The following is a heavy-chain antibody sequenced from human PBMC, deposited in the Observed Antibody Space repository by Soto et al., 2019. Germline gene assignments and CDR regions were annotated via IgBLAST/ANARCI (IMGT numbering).Heavy chain of an antibody. D-gene: IGHD5-12*01. CDR2: ISYSGVST. J-gene: IGHJ4*02. Sequence: GGSLRLSCAASWFTFSSYAMPCVRQAPGKGLEWVSAISYSGVSTHYADSVKGRFTISRDSSENTLSLQMNSLRVDDTAVYYCARTRGYSDYDLDYWGQGTLVPVSS. CDR1: WFTFSSYA. CDR3: ARTRGYSDYDLDY. V-gene: IGHV3-23*01.